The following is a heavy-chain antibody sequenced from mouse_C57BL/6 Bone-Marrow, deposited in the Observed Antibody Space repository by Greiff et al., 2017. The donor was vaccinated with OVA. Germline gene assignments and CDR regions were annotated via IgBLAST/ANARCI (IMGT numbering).Heavy chain of an antibody. CDR2: ISDGGSYT. Sequence: EVQVVESGGGLVKPGGSLKLSCAASGFTFSSYAMSWVRQTPEKRLEWVATISDGGSYTYYPDNVKGRFTISRDNAKNNLYLQMSHLKSEDTAMYYCARVGGNYLYYFDYWGQGTTLTVSS. CDR1: GFTFSSYA. CDR3: ARVGGNYLYYFDY. J-gene: IGHJ2*01. D-gene: IGHD2-1*01. V-gene: IGHV5-4*01.